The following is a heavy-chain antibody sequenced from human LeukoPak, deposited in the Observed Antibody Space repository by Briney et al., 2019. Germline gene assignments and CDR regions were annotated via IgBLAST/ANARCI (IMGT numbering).Heavy chain of an antibody. CDR3: ARVISSSSVAFDY. D-gene: IGHD6-6*01. CDR1: GGSISSGGYY. Sequence: SETLSLTCTVSGGSISSGGYYWSWIRQPPGKGLEWIGYIFYSGSTNYNPSLKSRVTISVDTSKNQFSLKLSSVTAADTAVYYCARVISSSSVAFDYWGQGTLVTVSS. V-gene: IGHV4-61*08. CDR2: IFYSGST. J-gene: IGHJ4*02.